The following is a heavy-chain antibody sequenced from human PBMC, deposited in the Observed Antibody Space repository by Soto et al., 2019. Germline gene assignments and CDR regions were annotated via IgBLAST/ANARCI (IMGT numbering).Heavy chain of an antibody. V-gene: IGHV3-23*01. J-gene: IGHJ3*02. CDR3: AKDWGYCGGDCYSDAFDI. D-gene: IGHD2-21*02. Sequence: GGSLRLSCAASGFTFSSYAMSGVRQAPGKGLEWVSAISGSGGSTYYADSVKGRFTISRDNSKNTLYLQMNSLRAEDTAVYYCAKDWGYCGGDCYSDAFDIWGQGTMVTVSS. CDR2: ISGSGGST. CDR1: GFTFSSYA.